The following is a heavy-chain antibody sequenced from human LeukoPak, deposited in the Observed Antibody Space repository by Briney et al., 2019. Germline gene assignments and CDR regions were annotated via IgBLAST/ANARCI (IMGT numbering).Heavy chain of an antibody. V-gene: IGHV4-30-4*01. CDR3: ARDGPITMVRGKSYYYYGMDV. Sequence: PSQTLSLTCTVSGGSISSGDYYWSWIRQPPGKGLEWIGYIYYSGSTYYNPSLKSRVTISVDTSKNQFSLKLSSVTAADTAVYYSARDGPITMVRGKSYYYYGMDVWGKGTTVTVSS. D-gene: IGHD3-10*01. CDR1: GGSISSGDYY. CDR2: IYYSGST. J-gene: IGHJ6*04.